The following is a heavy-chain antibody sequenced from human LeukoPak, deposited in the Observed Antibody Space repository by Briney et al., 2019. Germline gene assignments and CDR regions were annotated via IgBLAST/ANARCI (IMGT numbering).Heavy chain of an antibody. CDR1: GFTFSSYG. V-gene: IGHV3-30*02. D-gene: IGHD2-2*03. CDR2: IRYDGSNK. Sequence: GGSQRLSCAASGFTFSSYGMHWVRQAPGKGLEWVAFIRYDGSNKYYADSVKGRFTISRDNSKNTLYLQMNSLRAEDTAVYYCAKVRGYCSSTSCALYYWGQGTLVTVSS. J-gene: IGHJ4*02. CDR3: AKVRGYCSSTSCALYY.